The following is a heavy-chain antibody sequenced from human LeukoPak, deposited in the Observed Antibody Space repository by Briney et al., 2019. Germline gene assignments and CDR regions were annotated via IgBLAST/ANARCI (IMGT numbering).Heavy chain of an antibody. CDR3: ASTLRYRFDS. J-gene: IGHJ4*02. CDR1: GFTVSSNC. CDR2: IYAGGNT. V-gene: IGHV3-53*01. D-gene: IGHD1-1*01. Sequence: PGGSLRLSCAASGFTVSSNCMSWVRQAPGKGLEWVSVIYAGGNTYYADSVKGRFTISRDNSKNTLYLQMNSLRAEDTAVYYCASTLRYRFDSWGQGALVTVSS.